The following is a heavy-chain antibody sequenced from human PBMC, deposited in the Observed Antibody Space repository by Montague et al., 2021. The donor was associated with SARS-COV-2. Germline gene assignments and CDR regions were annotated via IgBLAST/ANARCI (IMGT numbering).Heavy chain of an antibody. J-gene: IGHJ4*02. CDR3: ARDFWYPRDVDSTHFDV. Sequence: SLRLSCAASGFTFREYSMSWVRHVPGKGLEWVAIFTSVGADTFYADSVKGRCTVSRDISRNLFYLQLNNVRGEDTAAYFCARDFWYPRDVDSTHFDVWGQGTRVTVSS. CDR1: GFTFREYS. V-gene: IGHV3-23*01. CDR2: FTSVGADT. D-gene: IGHD3-3*01.